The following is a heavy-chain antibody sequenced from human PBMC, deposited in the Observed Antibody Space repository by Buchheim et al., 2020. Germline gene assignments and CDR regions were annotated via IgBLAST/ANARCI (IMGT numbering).Heavy chain of an antibody. Sequence: QVQLVQSGAEVKKPGSSVKVSCKASGGTFSSYTISWVRQAPGQGLEWMGRIIPILGIANYAQKFQGRVTITADKSNSTAYMELSSLRSEDTAVYYCARDMTYYYDSSGYYLDYWGQGTL. J-gene: IGHJ4*02. D-gene: IGHD3-22*01. V-gene: IGHV1-69*08. CDR3: ARDMTYYYDSSGYYLDY. CDR2: IIPILGIA. CDR1: GGTFSSYT.